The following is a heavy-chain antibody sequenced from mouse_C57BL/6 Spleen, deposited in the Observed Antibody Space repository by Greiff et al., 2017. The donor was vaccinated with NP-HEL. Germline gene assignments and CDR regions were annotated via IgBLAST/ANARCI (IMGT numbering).Heavy chain of an antibody. D-gene: IGHD1-1*01. CDR2: INPNNGGT. J-gene: IGHJ1*03. Sequence: EVQLQQSGPELVKPGASVKMSCKASGYTFTDYNMHWVKQSHGKSLEWIGYINPNNGGTSYNQKFKGKATLTVNKSSSTAYMELRSLTSEDSAVYYCARERGTTVPYWYFDVWGTGTTVTVSS. CDR1: GYTFTDYN. CDR3: ARERGTTVPYWYFDV. V-gene: IGHV1-22*01.